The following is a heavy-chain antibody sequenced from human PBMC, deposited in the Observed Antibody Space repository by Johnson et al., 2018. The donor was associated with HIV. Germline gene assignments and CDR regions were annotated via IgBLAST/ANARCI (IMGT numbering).Heavy chain of an antibody. V-gene: IGHV3-48*03. CDR1: GFMFSRYN. Sequence: EVQLVEFGGGLVKPGGSLRLSCEVSGFMFSRYNMAWVRQAPGKGLECLSYITSSGSSIYYTDSVKGRFTISRDNAKTSLFLRMSSLRADDSAIYYCARDATPWGGDYVGYAFDLWGQGTVVTVSS. CDR3: ARDATPWGGDYVGYAFDL. CDR2: ITSSGSSI. D-gene: IGHD4-17*01. J-gene: IGHJ3*01.